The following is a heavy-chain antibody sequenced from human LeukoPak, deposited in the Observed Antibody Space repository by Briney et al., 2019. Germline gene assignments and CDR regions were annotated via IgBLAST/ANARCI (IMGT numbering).Heavy chain of an antibody. Sequence: SQTLSLTCAISGDSVSSNSAAWNWIRRSPSRGLEWLGRTYYRSKWYNDYAVSVKSRITINPDTSKNQFSLQLNSVTPEDTAVYYCARDWGWDSSGWSGDAFDIWGQGTMVTVSS. CDR1: GDSVSSNSAA. CDR3: ARDWGWDSSGWSGDAFDI. CDR2: TYYRSKWYN. D-gene: IGHD6-19*01. V-gene: IGHV6-1*01. J-gene: IGHJ3*02.